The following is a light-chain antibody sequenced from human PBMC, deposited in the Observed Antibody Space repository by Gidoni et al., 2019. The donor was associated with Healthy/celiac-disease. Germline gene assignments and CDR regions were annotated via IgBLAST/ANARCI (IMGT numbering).Light chain of an antibody. Sequence: DIQMTQSPSSLSASVGDRVTITCRASQSISSYLNWYQQKPGKAPKLLIYAASSLQSGVPSRFSGSGSGTDFTLTISSLQPEDFATYYCQQSYSTPFTFGPXTKVDNK. CDR1: QSISSY. V-gene: IGKV1-39*01. CDR2: AAS. J-gene: IGKJ3*01. CDR3: QQSYSTPFT.